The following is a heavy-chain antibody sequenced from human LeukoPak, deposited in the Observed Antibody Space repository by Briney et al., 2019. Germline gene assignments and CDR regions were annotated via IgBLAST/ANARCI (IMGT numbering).Heavy chain of an antibody. Sequence: GASVKVSCKASGYTFTSYGISWVRQAPGQGLEWMGWISAYNGNTNYAQKFQGRVTMTRNTSINTAYMELSSLRSEDTAVYYCARLGPFGELWPSGWFDPWGQGTLVTVSS. CDR1: GYTFTSYG. D-gene: IGHD3-10*01. CDR3: ARLGPFGELWPSGWFDP. J-gene: IGHJ5*02. V-gene: IGHV1-18*01. CDR2: ISAYNGNT.